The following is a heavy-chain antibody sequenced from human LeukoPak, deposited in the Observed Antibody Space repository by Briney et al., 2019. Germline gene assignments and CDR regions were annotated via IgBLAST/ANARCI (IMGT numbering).Heavy chain of an antibody. CDR2: ISYDGSKI. CDR1: GFTFSSYP. J-gene: IGHJ3*01. D-gene: IGHD3-3*01. CDR3: ARESGWGLPHAFDF. Sequence: GGSRRLSCAASGFTFSSYPLHWVRQAPGKGLEWVTLISYDGSKIYYADSVKGRFTISRDNSKNTLYLQMNSLRAEDTAVYYCARESGWGLPHAFDFWGQGTMITVSS. V-gene: IGHV3-30-3*01.